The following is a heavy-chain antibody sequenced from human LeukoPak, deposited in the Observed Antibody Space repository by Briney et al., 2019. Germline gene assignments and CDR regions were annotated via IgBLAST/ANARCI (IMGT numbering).Heavy chain of an antibody. J-gene: IGHJ4*02. V-gene: IGHV3-74*01. D-gene: IGHD5-18*01. CDR3: AREDSYGFGIDY. CDR1: GFTFNTFT. Sequence: PGGSLRLSCAAPGFTFNTFTMNWVRQAPGKGLEWVSRLNSDGSSTDYADSVKGRYTISRDNAKNTLYLQMNSLRAEDTAVYYCAREDSYGFGIDYWGQGTLVTVSS. CDR2: LNSDGSST.